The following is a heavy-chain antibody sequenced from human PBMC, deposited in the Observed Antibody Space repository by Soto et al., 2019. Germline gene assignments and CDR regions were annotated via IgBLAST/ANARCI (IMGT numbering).Heavy chain of an antibody. V-gene: IGHV4-30-4*01. Sequence: KPSETLSLTCTVSGGSISSGDYYWSWIRQPPGKGLEWIGYIYYSGSTYYNPSLKSRVTISVDTSKNQFSLKLSSVTAADTAVYYCARSDFWSGYYTDYWGQGTLVTVS. CDR3: ARSDFWSGYYTDY. J-gene: IGHJ4*02. D-gene: IGHD3-3*01. CDR2: IYYSGST. CDR1: GGSISSGDYY.